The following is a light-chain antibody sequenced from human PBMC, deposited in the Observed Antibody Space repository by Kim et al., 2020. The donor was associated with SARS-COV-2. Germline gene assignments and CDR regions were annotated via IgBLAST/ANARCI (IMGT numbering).Light chain of an antibody. CDR1: VLAKKY. CDR2: RDY. V-gene: IGLV3-27*01. J-gene: IGLJ3*02. Sequence: GAPGQTADITCSGAVLAKKYVRWFQQKPGQAPVVVIYRDYQRPSGIPERFSGSSSGTTVTLTISGAQVEDEADYYCYSAADNIGVFGGGTQLTVL. CDR3: YSAADNIGV.